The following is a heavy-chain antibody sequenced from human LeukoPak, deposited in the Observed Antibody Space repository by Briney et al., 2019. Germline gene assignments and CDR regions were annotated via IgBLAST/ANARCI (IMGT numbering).Heavy chain of an antibody. CDR3: AIMHGYYDGSGYWVQ. Sequence: GGSLRLSCAASGFTFGSYGMSWVRQAPGKGLEWVSFITPNADRTSYADSVEGRFTISRDNPRNTLYMQMNSLRDEDTALFYCAIMHGYYDGSGYWVQWGQGTLVTVSS. J-gene: IGHJ1*01. V-gene: IGHV3-23*01. CDR1: GFTFGSYG. D-gene: IGHD3-22*01. CDR2: ITPNADRT.